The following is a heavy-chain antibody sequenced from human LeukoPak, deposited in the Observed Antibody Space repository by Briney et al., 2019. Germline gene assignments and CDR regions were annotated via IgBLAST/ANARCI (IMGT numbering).Heavy chain of an antibody. CDR1: GFTLRSYG. D-gene: IGHD3-22*01. CDR2: IRHEGSYQ. V-gene: IGHV3-30*02. J-gene: IGHJ4*02. CDR3: AKNRDSSDYPRDFDF. Sequence: GGSLRLSCAAFGFTLRSYGMHWVRQTPGKGREWVAFIRHEGSYQLYTDSVKGRFTVSRDNSKGMVYLQMNSLRTEDTAVYYCAKNRDSSDYPRDFDFWGQGTLVTVSS.